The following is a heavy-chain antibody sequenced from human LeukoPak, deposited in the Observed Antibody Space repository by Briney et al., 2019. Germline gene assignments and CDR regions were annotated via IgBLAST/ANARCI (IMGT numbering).Heavy chain of an antibody. CDR3: TTTIVGATMSFDY. J-gene: IGHJ4*02. V-gene: IGHV3-30*04. CDR2: ISYDGSNK. D-gene: IGHD1-26*01. CDR1: GFTFSSYA. Sequence: GGSLRLSCAASGFTFSSYAMHWVRQAPGKGLEWVAVISYDGSNKYYADSVKGRFTISRDNSKNTLYLQMNSLKTEDTAVYYCTTTIVGATMSFDYWGQGTLVTVSS.